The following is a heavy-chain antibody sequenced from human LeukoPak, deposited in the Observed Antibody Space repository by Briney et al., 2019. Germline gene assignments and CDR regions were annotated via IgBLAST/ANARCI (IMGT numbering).Heavy chain of an antibody. V-gene: IGHV3-30*13. CDR2: ISYDGIDK. D-gene: IGHD4-17*01. J-gene: IGHJ2*01. CDR1: GFTFSHFG. Sequence: GGSLRLSCAASGFTFSHFGMHWVRQAPGKGLEWVTAISYDGIDKYYADSVKGRFSISRDNSRNSVYLQMSSLRPEDTAVYYCARPNDYGDYRYLDLWGRGTLVTVFS. CDR3: ARPNDYGDYRYLDL.